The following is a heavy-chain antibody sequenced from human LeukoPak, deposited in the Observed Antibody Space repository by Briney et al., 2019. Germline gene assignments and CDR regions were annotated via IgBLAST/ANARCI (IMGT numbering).Heavy chain of an antibody. V-gene: IGHV1-2*02. J-gene: IGHJ4*02. CDR3: ARLLTVSPDFGDDY. Sequence: ASVKVSCKASGYTFTCYYMHWVRQAPGQGLEWMGWINPNSGGTNYAQKFQGRLTMTRDTSISTAYMELSRLRSDDTAVYYCARLLTVSPDFGDDYWGQGTLVTVSS. D-gene: IGHD4-17*01. CDR2: INPNSGGT. CDR1: GYTFTCYY.